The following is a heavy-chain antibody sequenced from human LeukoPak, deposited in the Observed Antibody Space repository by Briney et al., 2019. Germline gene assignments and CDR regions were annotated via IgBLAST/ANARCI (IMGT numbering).Heavy chain of an antibody. CDR2: ISWNSGSI. Sequence: PGGSLRLSCAASGFTFDDYAMHWVRQAPGKGLEWVSGISWNSGSIGYADSVKGRFTISRDNAKNSLYLQMNSLSAEDTAVYYCAREKADNDLDYWGQGTLVTVSS. J-gene: IGHJ4*02. CDR3: AREKADNDLDY. D-gene: IGHD3-3*01. V-gene: IGHV3-9*01. CDR1: GFTFDDYA.